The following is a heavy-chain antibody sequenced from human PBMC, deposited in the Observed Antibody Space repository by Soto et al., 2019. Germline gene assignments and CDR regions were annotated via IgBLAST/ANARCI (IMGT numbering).Heavy chain of an antibody. CDR3: AREGSLVGAMDL. Sequence: QVQLVQSGAEVKKPGASVKVSYKASGYTFPASYMHWVRQAPGQGLEWMGWINPNSGGTNYAQKFQGRVSMTRDTSISFAYMEIKRLRSDDTAVYYCAREGSLVGAMDLWGQGTLVTVSS. J-gene: IGHJ5*02. CDR1: GYTFPASY. D-gene: IGHD1-26*01. CDR2: INPNSGGT. V-gene: IGHV1-2*02.